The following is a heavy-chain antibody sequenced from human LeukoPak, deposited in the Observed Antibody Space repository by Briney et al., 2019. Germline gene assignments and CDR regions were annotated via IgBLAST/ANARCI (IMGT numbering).Heavy chain of an antibody. CDR1: GFIFADYG. CDR3: AKDHSGSYFDY. J-gene: IGHJ4*02. Sequence: PGKSLRLSCAASGFIFADYGMHWVRQAPGKGLEWVAVIWHDGSQKYYVDSVKDRFTISRDNSNNTLHLQMNSLRGEDTAVYYCAKDHSGSYFDYWGQGTLVTVSS. D-gene: IGHD3-10*01. V-gene: IGHV3-33*06. CDR2: IWHDGSQK.